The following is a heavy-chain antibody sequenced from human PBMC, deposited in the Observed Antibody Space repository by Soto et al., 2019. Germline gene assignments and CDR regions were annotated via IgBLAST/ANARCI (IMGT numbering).Heavy chain of an antibody. Sequence: SETLSLTYAVSGGSISSGGYFWSWIRQPPGKGLEWIGYIYHSGSTYYNPSIKSRVTISVDPSTSTAYMGLRSLRSDDTAVFYCARDRHTIFGVVIINNWFDPWGQGTLVTVSS. V-gene: IGHV4-30-2*01. CDR1: GGSISSGGYF. D-gene: IGHD3-3*01. CDR2: IYHSGST. CDR3: ARDRHTIFGVVIINNWFDP. J-gene: IGHJ5*02.